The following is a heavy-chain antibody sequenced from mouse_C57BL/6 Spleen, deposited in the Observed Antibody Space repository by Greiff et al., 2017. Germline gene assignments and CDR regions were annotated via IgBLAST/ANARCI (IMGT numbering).Heavy chain of an antibody. Sequence: QVQLQQSGPELVKPGASVKISCKASGYAFSSSWMNWVKQRPGKGLEWIGRIYPGDGDTNYNGKFKGKATLTADKSSSTAYMQLSSLTSEDSAVYFCAFNWDVGRYFDYWGQGTTLTVSS. CDR1: GYAFSSSW. CDR2: IYPGDGDT. D-gene: IGHD4-1*01. CDR3: AFNWDVGRYFDY. V-gene: IGHV1-82*01. J-gene: IGHJ2*01.